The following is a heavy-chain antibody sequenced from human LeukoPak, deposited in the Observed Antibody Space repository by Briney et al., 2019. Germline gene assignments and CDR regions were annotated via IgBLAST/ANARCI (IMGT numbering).Heavy chain of an antibody. CDR2: INSDGSST. V-gene: IGHV3-74*01. D-gene: IGHD2-2*01. CDR3: ARSGGRDIVVVPAAMSYYYGMDV. Sequence: GGSLRLPCAASGFTFSSYWMHWVRQAPGKGLVWVSRINSDGSSTSYADSVKGRFTISRDNAKNTLYLQMNSLRAEDTAVYYCARSGGRDIVVVPAAMSYYYGMDVWGQGTTVTVSS. J-gene: IGHJ6*02. CDR1: GFTFSSYW.